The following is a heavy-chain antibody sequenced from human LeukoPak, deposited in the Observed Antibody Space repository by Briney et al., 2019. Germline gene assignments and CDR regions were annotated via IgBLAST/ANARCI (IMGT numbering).Heavy chain of an antibody. Sequence: GGSLRLSCAASGSTFSIYSMNWVRQGPGKGLEWVSYISSGGSTIYYADSVRGRFTVSRDNAKNSLYLEMNSLRAEDTAVYYCARGEQEMATMSIDYWGQGSLVTVSS. CDR1: GSTFSIYS. CDR2: ISSGGSTI. D-gene: IGHD5-24*01. J-gene: IGHJ4*02. V-gene: IGHV3-48*01. CDR3: ARGEQEMATMSIDY.